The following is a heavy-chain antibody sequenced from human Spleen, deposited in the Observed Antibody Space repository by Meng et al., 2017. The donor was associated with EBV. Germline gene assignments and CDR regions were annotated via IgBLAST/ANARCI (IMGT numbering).Heavy chain of an antibody. CDR1: GYTFTSYG. J-gene: IGHJ4*02. CDR2: ISAYNGNT. V-gene: IGHV1-18*01. Sequence: QVQLVQSGAEVKKTGSSVKVSCKASGYTFTSYGISWVRQAPGQGLEWMGWISAYNGNTNYAQKLQGRVTMTTDTSTSTAYMELRSLGSDDTAVYYCAREGWYSYDSSGYDEDDYWGQGTLVTVSS. D-gene: IGHD3-22*01. CDR3: AREGWYSYDSSGYDEDDY.